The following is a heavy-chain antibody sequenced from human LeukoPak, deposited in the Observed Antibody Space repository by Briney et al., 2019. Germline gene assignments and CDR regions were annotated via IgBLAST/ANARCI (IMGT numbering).Heavy chain of an antibody. CDR3: AREYGRGTAMVSSFKYWYFDL. D-gene: IGHD5-18*01. J-gene: IGHJ2*01. CDR2: IYSGGST. Sequence: AGGSLRLSCAASGFTVSSNYMSWVRQAPGKGLEWVSVIYSGGSTYYADSVKGRFTISRDNSKNTLYLQMNSLRAEDTAVYYCAREYGRGTAMVSSFKYWYFDLWGRGTLVTVSS. CDR1: GFTVSSNY. V-gene: IGHV3-53*01.